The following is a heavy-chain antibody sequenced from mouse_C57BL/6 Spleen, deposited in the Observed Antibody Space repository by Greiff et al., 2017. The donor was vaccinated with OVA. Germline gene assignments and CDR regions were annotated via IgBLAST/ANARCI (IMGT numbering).Heavy chain of an antibody. CDR2: INPNNGGT. J-gene: IGHJ2*01. D-gene: IGHD1-1*01. CDR1: GYTFTDYY. Sequence: VQLQQSGPELVKPGASVKISCKASGYTFTDYYMNWVKQSHGKSLEWIGDINPNNGGTSYNQKFKGKATLTVDKSSSTAYMELRSLTSEDSAVYYCARATTVWGQGTTLTVSS. V-gene: IGHV1-26*01. CDR3: ARATTV.